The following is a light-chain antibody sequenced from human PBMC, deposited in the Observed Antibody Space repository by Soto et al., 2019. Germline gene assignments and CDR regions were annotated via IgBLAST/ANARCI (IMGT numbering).Light chain of an antibody. CDR1: QSISSY. J-gene: IGKJ5*01. CDR3: QQCNNWPPEIT. Sequence: DIQMTQSPSSLSASVGDRVTITCRASQSISSYLNWYQQKPGKAPKLLIYAASSLQSGVPSRFSGSGSGTDFTLTISSLQPEDFAVYYCQQCNNWPPEITFGQGTRLDI. CDR2: AAS. V-gene: IGKV1-39*01.